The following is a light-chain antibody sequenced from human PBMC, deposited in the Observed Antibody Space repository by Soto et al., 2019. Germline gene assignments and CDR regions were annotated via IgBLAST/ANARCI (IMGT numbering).Light chain of an antibody. Sequence: DIVMTQSPLSLPVTPGEPASISCRSSQSLLYSNGYNYLDWYLQKPGQSPQLLIYLGSNRASGVPDRFRGSGPGTDFTLKISRVEAEDVGVYYCMQALQTPRTFGPGTKVDIK. J-gene: IGKJ3*01. CDR1: QSLLYSNGYNY. CDR3: MQALQTPRT. V-gene: IGKV2-28*01. CDR2: LGS.